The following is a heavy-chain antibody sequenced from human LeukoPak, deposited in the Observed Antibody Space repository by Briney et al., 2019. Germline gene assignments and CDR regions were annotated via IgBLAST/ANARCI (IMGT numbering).Heavy chain of an antibody. V-gene: IGHV4-61*08. D-gene: IGHD6-6*01. J-gene: IGHJ5*02. CDR2: IYYSGST. CDR3: ARDIAARLGGFDP. CDR1: GGSISSGDYY. Sequence: SQTRSLTCTVSGGSISSGDYYWSWIRQPPGKGLEWIGYIYYSGSTNYNPSLKSRVTISVDTSKNQFSLKLSSVTAADTAVYYCARDIAARLGGFDPWGQGTLVTVSS.